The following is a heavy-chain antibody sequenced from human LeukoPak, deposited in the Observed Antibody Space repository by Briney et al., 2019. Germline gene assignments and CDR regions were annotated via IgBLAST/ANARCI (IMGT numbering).Heavy chain of an antibody. D-gene: IGHD3-22*01. CDR2: FICRSGIT. CDR3: AKDPFYYYDSRGYHFDH. J-gene: IGHJ4*02. Sequence: GGALRLSCAASGFTFCNYSMRLGRPAPGEGVGWVAGFICRSGITYYADAVKGRFTISRDNSQNMLYLHMNSLRVEDTAIYYCAKDPFYYYDSRGYHFDHWGQGTLVTVSS. V-gene: IGHV3-23*01. CDR1: GFTFCNYS.